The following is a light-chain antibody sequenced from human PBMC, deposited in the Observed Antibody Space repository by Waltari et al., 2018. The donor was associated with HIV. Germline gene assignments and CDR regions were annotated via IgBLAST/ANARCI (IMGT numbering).Light chain of an antibody. CDR3: QQYQSYSLFM. CDR2: RAS. Sequence: DVQVTHLPSTLTASAGDRVSITCRVSQTIDNYFAWYQQRPGEAPNLLIYRASTLESGVPSRFSGSGSGTDFTLTINNLQPNDSATYYCQQYQSYSLFMFGPGTKVEIK. J-gene: IGKJ1*01. CDR1: QTIDNY. V-gene: IGKV1-5*03.